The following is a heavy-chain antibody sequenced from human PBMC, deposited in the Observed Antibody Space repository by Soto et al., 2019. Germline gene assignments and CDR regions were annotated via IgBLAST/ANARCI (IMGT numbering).Heavy chain of an antibody. CDR2: ISGSGGST. V-gene: IGHV3-23*01. J-gene: IGHJ4*02. Sequence: EVQLLESGGGLVQPGGSLRLSCAASGFTFSSYAMSWVRQAPGKGLEWVSAISGSGGSTYYADSVKGRFTISRDNSKNTLYLQMNSLRAEDTAVYYCAKSYTGRRWDAYYFDYWGQGTLVTVSS. D-gene: IGHD3-16*01. CDR1: GFTFSSYA. CDR3: AKSYTGRRWDAYYFDY.